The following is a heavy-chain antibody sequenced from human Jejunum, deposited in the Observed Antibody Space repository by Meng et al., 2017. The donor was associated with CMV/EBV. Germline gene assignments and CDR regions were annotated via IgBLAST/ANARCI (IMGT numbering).Heavy chain of an antibody. D-gene: IGHD1-26*01. CDR2: ISSGSRTI. V-gene: IGHV3-11*04. CDR1: TFTDFY. Sequence: TFTDFYMTWLRQATGKGLEWISSISSGSRTIDYADSVQGRFTISRDNARNIVYLQMNSLRAEDTAVYYCARYSGSYYYYSGLDVWGQGTTVTVSS. CDR3: ARYSGSYYYYSGLDV. J-gene: IGHJ6*02.